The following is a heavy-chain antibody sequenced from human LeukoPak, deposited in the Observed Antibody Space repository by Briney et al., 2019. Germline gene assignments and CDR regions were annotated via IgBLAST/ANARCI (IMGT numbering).Heavy chain of an antibody. CDR3: TAEHLVTAPHDY. D-gene: IGHD3-10*01. V-gene: IGHV3-15*01. CDR2: IKSKTDGGTT. Sequence: TGGSLRLSCAASGFTFTNAWMSWVRQAPGKGLEWVGRIKSKTDGGTTDYAAPVKGRFTISRDDSANTLYLQMNSLKTEDTAVYFCTAEHLVTAPHDYWGQGTLVTVSS. CDR1: GFTFTNAW. J-gene: IGHJ4*02.